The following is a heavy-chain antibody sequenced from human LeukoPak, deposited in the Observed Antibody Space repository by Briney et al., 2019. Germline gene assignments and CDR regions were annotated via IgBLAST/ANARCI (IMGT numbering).Heavy chain of an antibody. CDR1: GGSFSGYY. J-gene: IGHJ4*02. Sequence: SETLSLTCAVYGGSFSGYYWSWIRQPPGKGLEWIGEINHSGSTNYNPSLKSRVTISVDTSKNQFSLKLSSVTAADTAVYYCARVLPSALDYWGQGTLVTVSS. CDR2: INHSGST. CDR3: ARVLPSALDY. V-gene: IGHV4-34*01. D-gene: IGHD3-3*01.